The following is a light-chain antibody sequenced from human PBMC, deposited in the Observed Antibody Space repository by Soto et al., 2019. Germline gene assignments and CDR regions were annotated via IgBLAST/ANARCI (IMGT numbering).Light chain of an antibody. Sequence: AIQLTQSPSSLSASVGDRVTITCRASQGISSALAWYQQKTGKAPKFLIYDASSLESGVPSRFSGSGSGTDFTLTISSLQPEDFATYYCKQFNSSPLTFGGGTKVEIK. CDR3: KQFNSSPLT. V-gene: IGKV1-13*02. J-gene: IGKJ4*01. CDR1: QGISSA. CDR2: DAS.